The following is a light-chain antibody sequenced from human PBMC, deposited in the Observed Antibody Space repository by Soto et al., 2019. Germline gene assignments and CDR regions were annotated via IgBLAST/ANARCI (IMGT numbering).Light chain of an antibody. J-gene: IGLJ1*01. CDR2: EVN. Sequence: QSVLTQPASVSGPPGQSITISCTGTSSDVGDYNYVSWYQQHPGKAPKLMIYEVNNRPSGVSNRFSGSKSGDTASLTISGLQAEDEADYYCSSYTSSITYVFGTGTKLTVL. CDR1: SSDVGDYNY. CDR3: SSYTSSITYV. V-gene: IGLV2-14*01.